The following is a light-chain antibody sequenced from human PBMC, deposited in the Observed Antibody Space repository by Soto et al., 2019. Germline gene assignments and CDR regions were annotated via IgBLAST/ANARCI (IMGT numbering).Light chain of an antibody. J-gene: IGKJ1*01. CDR2: DAS. V-gene: IGKV1-5*01. CDR1: QSISSW. Sequence: IQMTQSPSTLSASVGYRVTVTCRASQSISSWLAWYQQKPGKAPKLLIYDASSLESGVPSRFSGTGLGTEFTLTTGSLQHEDFATYYCQQYNSYSWTFGQVTNVDIK. CDR3: QQYNSYSWT.